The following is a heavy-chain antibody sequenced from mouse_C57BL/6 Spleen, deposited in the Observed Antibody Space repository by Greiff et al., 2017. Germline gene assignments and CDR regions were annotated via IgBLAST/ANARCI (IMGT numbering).Heavy chain of an antibody. CDR1: GFTFSDYG. J-gene: IGHJ3*01. CDR2: ISSGSSTI. Sequence: EVQRVESGGGLVKPGGSLKLSCAASGFTFSDYGMHWVRQAPEKGLEWVAYISSGSSTIYYADTVKGRFTISRDNAKNTLFLQMTSLRSEDTAMYYCARGDYGSSSWFAYWGQGTLVTVSA. CDR3: ARGDYGSSSWFAY. V-gene: IGHV5-17*01. D-gene: IGHD1-1*01.